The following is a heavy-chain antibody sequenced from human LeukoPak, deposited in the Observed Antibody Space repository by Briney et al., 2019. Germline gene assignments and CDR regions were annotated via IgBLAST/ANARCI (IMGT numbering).Heavy chain of an antibody. V-gene: IGHV1-18*01. D-gene: IGHD1-26*01. CDR2: ISAYNGNT. CDR1: GYTFTSYG. Sequence: ASVKVSCKASGYTFTSYGIGWVRQAPGQGLEWMGWISAYNGNTNYAQKLQGRVTMTTDTSTSTAYMELRSLRSDDTAVYYCARHSGSYTYYYMDVWGKGTTVTVSS. J-gene: IGHJ6*03. CDR3: ARHSGSYTYYYMDV.